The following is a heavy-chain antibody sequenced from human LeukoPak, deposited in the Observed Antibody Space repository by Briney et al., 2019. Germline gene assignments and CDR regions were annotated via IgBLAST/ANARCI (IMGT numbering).Heavy chain of an antibody. CDR1: GYTFSSYA. D-gene: IGHD2-15*01. CDR2: INTNTGNP. J-gene: IGHJ6*02. V-gene: IGHV7-4-1*02. Sequence: GASVKVSCTASGYTFSSYAMNWVRQAPGQGLEWMGWINTNTGNPTYAQGFTGRFVFSLDTSVSTAYLQISSLKAEDTAVYYCARASRYCSGGSCYYYYYGMDVWGQGTTVTVSS. CDR3: ARASRYCSGGSCYYYYYGMDV.